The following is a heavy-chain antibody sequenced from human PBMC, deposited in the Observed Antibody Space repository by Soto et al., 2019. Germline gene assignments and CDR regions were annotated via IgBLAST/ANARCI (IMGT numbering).Heavy chain of an antibody. CDR1: GGSISSSSNY. Sequence: QLQLQESGPGLVKPSETLSLTCAVSGGSISSSSNYWGWIRQPPGKGLEWIGSIYFNGSPYYSPSLKLRVTISVHPSKNQFSLKLTAVTAAETAVYYCARRDAVVFCCFDYWGQGTLVTVSS. CDR2: IYFNGSP. CDR3: ARRDAVVFCCFDY. J-gene: IGHJ4*02. D-gene: IGHD2-8*02. V-gene: IGHV4-39*01.